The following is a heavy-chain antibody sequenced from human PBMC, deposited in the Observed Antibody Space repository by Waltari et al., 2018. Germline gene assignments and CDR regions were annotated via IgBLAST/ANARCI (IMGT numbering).Heavy chain of an antibody. CDR1: GGTFSSYA. Sequence: QVQLVQSGAEVQKPGSSVKVSCKASGGTFSSYAISWVRQAPGQGLEWMGGIIPIFGTANYAQKFQGRVTITTDESTSTAYMELSSLRSEDTAVYYCASVARAVYYFDYWGQGTLVTVSS. CDR2: IIPIFGTA. J-gene: IGHJ4*02. CDR3: ASVARAVYYFDY. D-gene: IGHD5-12*01. V-gene: IGHV1-69*05.